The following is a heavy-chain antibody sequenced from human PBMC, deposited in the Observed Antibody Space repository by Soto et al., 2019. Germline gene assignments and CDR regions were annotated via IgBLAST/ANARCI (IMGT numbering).Heavy chain of an antibody. CDR2: INTYNGDT. D-gene: IGHD3-10*01. J-gene: IGHJ4*02. Sequence: QVQLVQSGAEVKKPGASVKVSCKASGYTFSSFGISWVRQAPGQGLEWMGWINTYNGDTNYAQKLQGRVTMTTDTSTSTAYMELRSLRSDDTAVYHCARVNYGRMVGGYWGQGTLVIVSS. V-gene: IGHV1-18*01. CDR1: GYTFSSFG. CDR3: ARVNYGRMVGGY.